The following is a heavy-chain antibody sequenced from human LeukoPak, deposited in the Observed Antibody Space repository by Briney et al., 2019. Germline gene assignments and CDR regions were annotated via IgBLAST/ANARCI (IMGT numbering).Heavy chain of an antibody. CDR3: ARDGRITMVRGDSIDY. CDR1: GYTFTSYG. CDR2: ISANNGNT. V-gene: IGHV1-18*01. D-gene: IGHD3-10*01. Sequence: ASVKVSCKASGYTFTSYGISWVRQAPGQGLEWIGWISANNGNTNYAQKLQGRVTMTTDTSTSTAYMELRSLRSDDTAVYYCARDGRITMVRGDSIDYWGQGTLVTVSS. J-gene: IGHJ4*02.